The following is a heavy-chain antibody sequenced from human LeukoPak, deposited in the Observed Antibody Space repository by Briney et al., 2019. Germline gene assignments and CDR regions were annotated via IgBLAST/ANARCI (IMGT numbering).Heavy chain of an antibody. D-gene: IGHD3-22*01. CDR1: GGSISSSSYY. V-gene: IGHV4-39*01. J-gene: IGHJ3*02. CDR2: LYYSGST. Sequence: SETLSLTCTVSGGSISSSSYYWGWIRQPPGKGLEWIGSLYYSGSTYYNPSLKSRVTISVDTSKNQFSLKLSSVTAADTALYYCARHSRVVAFDTFDIWGQGTMVTVSS. CDR3: ARHSRVVAFDTFDI.